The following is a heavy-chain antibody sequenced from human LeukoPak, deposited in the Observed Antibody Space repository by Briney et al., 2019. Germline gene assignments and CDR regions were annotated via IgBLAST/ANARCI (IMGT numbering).Heavy chain of an antibody. J-gene: IGHJ6*02. CDR2: IIPIFGTA. CDR1: GGTFSSYA. CDR3: ARDYRHNRGYYYGMDV. V-gene: IGHV1-69*13. D-gene: IGHD3-16*02. Sequence: SVKVSCKASGGTFSSYAISWVRQAPGQGLEWMGGIIPIFGTANYAQRFQGRVTITADESTSTAYMELSSLRSEDTAVYYCARDYRHNRGYYYGMDVWGQGTTVTVSS.